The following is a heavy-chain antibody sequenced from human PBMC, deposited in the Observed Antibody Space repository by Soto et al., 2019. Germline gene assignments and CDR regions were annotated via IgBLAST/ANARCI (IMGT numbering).Heavy chain of an antibody. J-gene: IGHJ5*02. V-gene: IGHV4-59*02. CDR1: GASVSNGG. CDR2: MYFGGSF. D-gene: IGHD3-22*01. Sequence: PSETLSLTSHVSGASVSNGGWSWIRPPPGKRLEWIGFMYFGGSFNYNPSLTSRATISVETSKNQFSMKLTSVTASDTAVYYCARSYYDSTGFAVDPWGQGTLVTSPQ. CDR3: ARSYYDSTGFAVDP.